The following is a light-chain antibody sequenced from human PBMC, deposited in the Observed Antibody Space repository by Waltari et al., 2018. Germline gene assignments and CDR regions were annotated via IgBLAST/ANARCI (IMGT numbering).Light chain of an antibody. Sequence: DIVMTQSPDSLAVYLGERATINCKYRQSVLYSSNNDRNYLAWYQQKPGQPPKLLFYWASTRESGVPDRFRGSGSETDFTLTISSLQAEDVAVYFCQQYYSTPLTFGGGTKVEIK. V-gene: IGKV4-1*01. CDR1: QSVLYSSNNDRNY. CDR2: WAS. CDR3: QQYYSTPLT. J-gene: IGKJ4*01.